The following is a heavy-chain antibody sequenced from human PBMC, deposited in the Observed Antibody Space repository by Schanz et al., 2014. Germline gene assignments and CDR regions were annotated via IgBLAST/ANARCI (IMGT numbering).Heavy chain of an antibody. CDR2: IYMDGSGR. D-gene: IGHD2-15*01. J-gene: IGHJ6*02. CDR3: ARDNRQCSGPCSGGSCHPCGMDV. Sequence: EARLEESGGGLIQPGGSLRLSCAASGFTFSRYWMQWVRQAPGKGLVWVSRIYMDGSGRDYGDSVKGRFTVSRDNAKNTLYLQMDSLRAEDTAVYYCARDNRQCSGPCSGGSCHPCGMDVWGQGTTVIVSS. CDR1: GFTFSRYW. V-gene: IGHV3-74*01.